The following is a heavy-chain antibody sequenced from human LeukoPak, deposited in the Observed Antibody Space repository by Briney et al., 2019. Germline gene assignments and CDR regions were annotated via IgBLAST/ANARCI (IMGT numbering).Heavy chain of an antibody. CDR2: IYYSGST. CDR3: ARDGDYGGKSNAFDI. Sequence: SETLSLTCTVSGGSISSSSYYWGWIRQPPGKGLEWIGSIYYSGSTYYNPSLKSRVTISVDTSKNQFSLKLSSVTAADTAVYYCARDGDYGGKSNAFDIWGQGTMVIVSS. V-gene: IGHV4-39*07. J-gene: IGHJ3*02. D-gene: IGHD4-23*01. CDR1: GGSISSSSYY.